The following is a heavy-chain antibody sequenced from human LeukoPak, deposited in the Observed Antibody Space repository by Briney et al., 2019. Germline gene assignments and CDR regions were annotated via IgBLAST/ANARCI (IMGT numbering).Heavy chain of an antibody. J-gene: IGHJ3*01. D-gene: IGHD5-12*01. Sequence: SETLSLTCTVSGGSISSYYWSWIRQPPGKGLEWIGYIYYSGSTNYNPSLKSRVTISVDTSKNQFSLKLSSVTAADTAVYHCASSGSSWGQGTMVTVSS. V-gene: IGHV4-59*01. CDR3: ASSGSS. CDR1: GGSISSYY. CDR2: IYYSGST.